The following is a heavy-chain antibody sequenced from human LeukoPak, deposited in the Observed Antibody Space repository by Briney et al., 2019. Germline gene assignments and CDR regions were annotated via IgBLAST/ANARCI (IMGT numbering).Heavy chain of an antibody. CDR3: AKLGTGTTFYYYYMDV. CDR2: ISGTGNRT. CDR1: GFTFSSYA. J-gene: IGHJ6*03. V-gene: IGHV3-23*01. Sequence: PGGSLRLSCAASGFTFSSYAMGWVRQAPGKGLEWVSAISGTGNRTYYADSVKGRFTISRDNSKNTLYLQMNSLRAEDTAVYYCAKLGTGTTFYYYYMDVWGKGTTATVSS. D-gene: IGHD1-1*01.